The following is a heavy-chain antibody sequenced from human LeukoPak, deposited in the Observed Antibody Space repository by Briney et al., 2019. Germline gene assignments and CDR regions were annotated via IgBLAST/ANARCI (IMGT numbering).Heavy chain of an antibody. J-gene: IGHJ4*02. CDR3: ARDIYDSSGYYDY. CDR1: GGTFSRYA. V-gene: IGHV1-69*13. CDR2: ITPIFGIP. Sequence: GASVKVSCKASGGTFSRYAISWVRQAPGQGLEWMGGITPIFGIPNYAQKFQGRVTITADESTSTAYMELRSLRSDDTAVYYCARDIYDSSGYYDYWGQGTLVAVSS. D-gene: IGHD3-22*01.